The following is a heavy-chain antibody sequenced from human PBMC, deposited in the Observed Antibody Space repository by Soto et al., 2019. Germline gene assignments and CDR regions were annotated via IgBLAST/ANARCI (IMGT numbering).Heavy chain of an antibody. CDR1: GYTXTSYD. Sequence: SXKVSFKASGYTXTSYDMDLVRQANGQGLEWIGWMNPNSGNTGYAQKFQGRVTMTRNTYISTAYMGMSSIRSEDTAVYYCARGINWLDAFDIWGQGTMGTVSS. J-gene: IGHJ3*02. CDR3: ARGINWLDAFDI. V-gene: IGHV1-8*01. CDR2: MNPNSGNT. D-gene: IGHD1-20*01.